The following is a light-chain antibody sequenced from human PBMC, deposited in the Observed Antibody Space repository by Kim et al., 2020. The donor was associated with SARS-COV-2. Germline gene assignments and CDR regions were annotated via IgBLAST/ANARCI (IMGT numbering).Light chain of an antibody. CDR2: DVH. V-gene: IGLV2-14*03. CDR1: SSGVVGYNY. Sequence: QSLTNTCTGTSSGVVGYNYVSWYQQHPGKAPKLMIYDVHNWPSGVSNRFSCSKSGNTASLTISGLQAEDEADYYCSSYTSSSTPVVFGGGTQLTVL. J-gene: IGLJ2*01. CDR3: SSYTSSSTPVV.